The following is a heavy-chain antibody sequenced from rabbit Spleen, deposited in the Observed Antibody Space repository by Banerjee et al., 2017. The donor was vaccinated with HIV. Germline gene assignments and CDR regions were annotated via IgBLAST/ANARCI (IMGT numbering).Heavy chain of an antibody. Sequence: QQQLEESGGGLVKPGGTLTLTCTASRFSFSSIYWICWVRQAPGKGLEWIACIDTGDGDTDYANWSKGRFTISSHNAQNTLYLQLSSLTAADTATYFCVRDQAGDADYGPYYLNLWGPGTLVTVS. J-gene: IGHJ4*01. D-gene: IGHD2-1*01. CDR2: IDTGDGDT. CDR1: RFSFSSIYW. V-gene: IGHV1S45*01. CDR3: VRDQAGDADYGPYYLNL.